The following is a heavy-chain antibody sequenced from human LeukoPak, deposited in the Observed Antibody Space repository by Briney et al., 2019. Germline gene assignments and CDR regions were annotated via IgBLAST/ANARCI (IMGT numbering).Heavy chain of an antibody. V-gene: IGHV4-30-2*01. Sequence: SETLSLTCAVSGGSISSGGYSWSWIRQPPGKGLEWIGYIYHSGSTYYNPSLKSRVTISVDRSKNQFSLKLSSVTAADTAVYYCARDPPRAAWVFDYWGQGTLVSVSS. CDR2: IYHSGST. D-gene: IGHD6-25*01. CDR1: GGSISSGGYS. J-gene: IGHJ4*02. CDR3: ARDPPRAAWVFDY.